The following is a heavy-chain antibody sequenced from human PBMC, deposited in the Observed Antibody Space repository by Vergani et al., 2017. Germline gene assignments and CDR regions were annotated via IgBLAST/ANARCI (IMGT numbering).Heavy chain of an antibody. CDR2: INHSGST. J-gene: IGHJ2*01. D-gene: IGHD2-8*01. Sequence: QVQLQQWGAGLLKPSETLSLTCAVYGGSFSGYYWSWIRQPPGEGLEWIGEINHSGSTNYNPSLKSRVTISVDTSKNQFSLKLSPVTAAETAVYYCARAYGLYVGDCYFDLWGRGTLVTVSS. CDR3: ARAYGLYVGDCYFDL. CDR1: GGSFSGYY. V-gene: IGHV4-34*01.